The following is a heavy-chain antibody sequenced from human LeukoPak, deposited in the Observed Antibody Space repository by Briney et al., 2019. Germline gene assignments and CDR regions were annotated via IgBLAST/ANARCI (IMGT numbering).Heavy chain of an antibody. CDR3: ARNGFDY. D-gene: IGHD2-8*01. J-gene: IGHJ4*02. Sequence: GGSLRLSCAVSGFAVCSYYMSWVRQAPGKGLEWVSVIYSGGSTYYADSVKGRFTISRDNSKNTLYLQMNSLRAEDTAVYYCARNGFDYWGQGTLVTVSS. CDR2: IYSGGST. CDR1: GFAVCSYY. V-gene: IGHV3-53*01.